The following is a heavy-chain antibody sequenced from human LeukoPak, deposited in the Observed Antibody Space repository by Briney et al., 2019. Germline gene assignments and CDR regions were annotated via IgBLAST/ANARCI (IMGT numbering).Heavy chain of an antibody. Sequence: PGGSLRLSCAASGYTFTSYDINWVRQATGQGLEWMGWMNPNSGNTGYAQKFQGRVTITRNTSISTAYMELSSLRSEDTAVYYCARGRVTTIFGVVILNWFDPWGQGTLVTVSS. V-gene: IGHV1-8*03. CDR3: ARGRVTTIFGVVILNWFDP. CDR2: MNPNSGNT. J-gene: IGHJ5*02. CDR1: GYTFTSYD. D-gene: IGHD3-3*01.